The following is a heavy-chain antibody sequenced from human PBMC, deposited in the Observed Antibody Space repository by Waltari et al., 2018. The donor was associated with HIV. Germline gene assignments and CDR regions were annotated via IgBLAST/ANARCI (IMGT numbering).Heavy chain of an antibody. V-gene: IGHV3-7*01. J-gene: IGHJ4*02. D-gene: IGHD6-6*01. Sequence: EVHLVASGGGLVQPGGSLRLSCAASGFACRNYWLRCVRQSPGRGLEWVANIKPDGSEKYYLESVRGRFTVSRDNAKNALDLLMNTLRAEDSAVYYCARDFTQTKYNFDHWGQGILVTVSS. CDR2: IKPDGSEK. CDR3: ARDFTQTKYNFDH. CDR1: GFACRNYW.